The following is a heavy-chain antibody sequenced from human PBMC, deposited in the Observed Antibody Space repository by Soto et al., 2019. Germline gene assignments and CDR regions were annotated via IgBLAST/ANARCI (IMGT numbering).Heavy chain of an antibody. Sequence: EVQLLESGGDLVQPGGSQRLSCGVYGCTFSDYSMSWVRQAPGKGLEWVSGISGAGGSTYYADSVKGRFTISRDNSRNSLCLQTNNLRVEDTAVSYCAKRLGDKWSTYFFHFWGQGTGVTVSS. D-gene: IGHD1-26*01. CDR1: GCTFSDYS. V-gene: IGHV3-23*01. CDR2: ISGAGGST. CDR3: AKRLGDKWSTYFFHF. J-gene: IGHJ4*02.